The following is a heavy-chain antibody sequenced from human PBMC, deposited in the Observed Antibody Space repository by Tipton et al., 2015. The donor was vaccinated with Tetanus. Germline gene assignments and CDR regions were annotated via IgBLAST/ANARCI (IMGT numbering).Heavy chain of an antibody. Sequence: SLRLSCAASGSTFSNYAMSWVRQAPGKGLEWVSIISGSGGGTYYADSVKGRFTISRDNSNNILHLQMNSLRTGDTAVYYCVKGRGRTTGTTRPMDVWGQGTTVVVSS. V-gene: IGHV3-23*01. D-gene: IGHD1-1*01. CDR1: GSTFSNYA. J-gene: IGHJ6*02. CDR3: VKGRGRTTGTTRPMDV. CDR2: ISGSGGGT.